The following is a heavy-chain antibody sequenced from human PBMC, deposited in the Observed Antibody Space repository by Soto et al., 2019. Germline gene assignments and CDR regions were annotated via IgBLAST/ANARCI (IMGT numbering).Heavy chain of an antibody. J-gene: IGHJ5*02. CDR1: GGSISSGGYS. CDR2: IYHSGSS. D-gene: IGHD6-13*01. CDR3: ARNIAAAFNWFDP. Sequence: SETLSLTCAVSGGSISSGGYSWSWIRQPPGKGLEWIGYIYHSGSSYYNPSLKSRVTISVDRSKNQFSLKLSSVTAADTAVYYCARNIAAAFNWFDPWGQGTLVTVSS. V-gene: IGHV4-30-2*01.